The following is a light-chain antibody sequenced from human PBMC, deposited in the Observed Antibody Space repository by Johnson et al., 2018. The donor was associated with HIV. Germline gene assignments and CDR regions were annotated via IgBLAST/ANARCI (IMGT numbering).Light chain of an antibody. CDR3: GAWDSSLSAYV. CDR2: EHN. Sequence: QSVLTQPPSVSAAPGQKVTISCSGSNSNIGNNFVSWYQQFPGTAPRLLIYEHNKRPSGIADRFSGSKSGPSATLDLTGLPPGDEADYSCGAWDSSLSAYVFATETKVTVL. J-gene: IGLJ1*01. CDR1: NSNIGNNF. V-gene: IGLV1-51*02.